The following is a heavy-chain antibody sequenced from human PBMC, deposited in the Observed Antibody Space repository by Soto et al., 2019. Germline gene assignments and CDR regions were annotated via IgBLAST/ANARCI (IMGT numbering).Heavy chain of an antibody. CDR1: GFTFSDHY. J-gene: IGHJ6*02. CDR3: ARMSYGMDV. V-gene: IGHV3-72*01. Sequence: EVQLVESGGGLVQPGGSLRLSCAASGFTFSDHYMDWVRQAPGKGLEWVGRTRNKANSYTTEYAASVKGRFTISRDDSKNSLYLQMNSLETEDTAVYYCARMSYGMDVWGQGTTVTVSS. CDR2: TRNKANSYTT.